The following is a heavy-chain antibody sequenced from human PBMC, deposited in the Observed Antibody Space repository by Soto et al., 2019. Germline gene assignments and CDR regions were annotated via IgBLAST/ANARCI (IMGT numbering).Heavy chain of an antibody. J-gene: IGHJ4*02. Sequence: QVHLQESGPGLVKPSQTLSLTCTVSGASIRSDDYYWSWIRQPPGKGLESIGYIHNSGSTSYSPSLEGRVXXXIXTSKTQFSLKVTSLTAADTAVYYCARVPRGLTAPAYWGQGTLVTVSS. D-gene: IGHD2-21*01. CDR2: IHNSGST. CDR1: GASIRSDDYY. V-gene: IGHV4-30-4*01. CDR3: ARVPRGLTAPAY.